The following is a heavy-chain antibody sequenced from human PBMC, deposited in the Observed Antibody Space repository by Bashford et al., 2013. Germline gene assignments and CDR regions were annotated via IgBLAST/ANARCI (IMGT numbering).Heavy chain of an antibody. CDR2: INHSGST. Sequence: SSETLSLTCAVYGGSFSGYYWSWIRQPPGKGLEWIGEINHSGSTNYNPSLKSRVTISVDTSKNQFSLKLSSVTAADTAVYYCARGWRLASPSDYWGQGTLVTVSS. D-gene: IGHD5-12*01. CDR3: ARGWRLASPSDY. V-gene: IGHV4-34*01. J-gene: IGHJ4*02. CDR1: GGSFSGYY.